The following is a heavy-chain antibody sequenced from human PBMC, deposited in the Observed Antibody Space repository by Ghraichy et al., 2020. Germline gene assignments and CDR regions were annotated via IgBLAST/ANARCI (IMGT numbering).Heavy chain of an antibody. Sequence: GKSLNISCAASGFTFSRYWMSWVRQAPGKGLEWVANINQDESEKYYVDSVKGRFTISRDYAENSVYLQMNSLRAEDTAVYYCARENGYYGDYLDYWGQGTLVNVSS. D-gene: IGHD4-17*01. CDR1: GFTFSRYW. CDR3: ARENGYYGDYLDY. CDR2: INQDESEK. J-gene: IGHJ4*02. V-gene: IGHV3-7*03.